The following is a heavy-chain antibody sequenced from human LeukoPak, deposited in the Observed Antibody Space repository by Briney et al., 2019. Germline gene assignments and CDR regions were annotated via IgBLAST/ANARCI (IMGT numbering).Heavy chain of an antibody. D-gene: IGHD6-19*01. CDR2: ISPTGSTT. Sequence: GGSLRLSCTASGFSFSGHWMHWARQLPGKGLVWVSRISPTGSTTSYADSVKGRFTISRDNSKNTLYLQMNTLRVEDTAVYYCARDTVSGWPFDYWGQGTLVTVSS. V-gene: IGHV3-74*01. CDR1: GFSFSGHW. J-gene: IGHJ4*02. CDR3: ARDTVSGWPFDY.